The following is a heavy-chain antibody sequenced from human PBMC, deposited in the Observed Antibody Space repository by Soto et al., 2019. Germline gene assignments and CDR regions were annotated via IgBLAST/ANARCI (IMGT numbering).Heavy chain of an antibody. CDR3: ARSITMVRGVIRYYYYYGMDV. Sequence: LRLSCAASGFTLNKYAMTWVRQAPGKGLEWVSSISGSGGSTYYADSVKGRFTISRDNSKNTLHLQMNSLRAEDTAVYYCARSITMVRGVIRYYYYYGMDVWGPGTTVTVSS. CDR1: GFTLNKYA. CDR2: ISGSGGST. D-gene: IGHD3-10*01. V-gene: IGHV3-23*01. J-gene: IGHJ6*02.